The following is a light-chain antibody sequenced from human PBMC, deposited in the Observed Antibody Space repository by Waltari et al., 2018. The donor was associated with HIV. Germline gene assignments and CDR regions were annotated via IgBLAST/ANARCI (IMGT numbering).Light chain of an antibody. J-gene: IGKJ4*01. Sequence: IQMTQSPSSLSASVGDRVAIPCQASPDISNYLNWYQQKPGKAPKLLIYDASNLETGVPSRLSGSGSGTDFTFTISSLQPEDIATYYCQQYDNLPLTFGGGTKVEIK. CDR3: QQYDNLPLT. V-gene: IGKV1-33*01. CDR2: DAS. CDR1: PDISNY.